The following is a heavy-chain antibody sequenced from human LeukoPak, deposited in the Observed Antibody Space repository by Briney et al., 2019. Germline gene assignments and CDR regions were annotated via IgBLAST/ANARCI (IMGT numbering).Heavy chain of an antibody. CDR2: IYSGGRT. J-gene: IGHJ4*02. Sequence: PGGSLRLSCAASGFTLSSSYMSWVRQAPGKGLEWVSLIYSGGRTYYAASVKGRFTISRDNSKNTLYLQMNSLRPEDTAVYYCAKGYNYAYEYWGQGTLVTVSS. CDR3: AKGYNYAYEY. V-gene: IGHV3-53*01. D-gene: IGHD5-18*01. CDR1: GFTLSSSY.